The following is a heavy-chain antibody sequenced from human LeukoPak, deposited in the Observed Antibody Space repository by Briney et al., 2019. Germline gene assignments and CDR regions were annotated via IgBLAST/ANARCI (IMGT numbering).Heavy chain of an antibody. Sequence: GESLKISCKGSGYSFTSYWIGWVRQMPGKGLEWVGRIDPSDSYTTYSPSFQGHVTISSDKSITTAYIQWSSLKASDTAIYYCATYIAETASGAFDIWGQGTMVTVSA. V-gene: IGHV5-10-1*01. D-gene: IGHD6-13*01. CDR3: ATYIAETASGAFDI. J-gene: IGHJ3*02. CDR2: IDPSDSYT. CDR1: GYSFTSYW.